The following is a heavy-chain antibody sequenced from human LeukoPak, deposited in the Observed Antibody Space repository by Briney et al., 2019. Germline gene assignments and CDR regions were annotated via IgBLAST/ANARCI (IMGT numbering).Heavy chain of an antibody. J-gene: IGHJ4*02. CDR2: IKQDGSEK. CDR1: GFTFSSYW. CDR3: ARDHSDYVRVGLDY. Sequence: GGSLRLSCAASGFTFSSYWMSWVRQAPGKGLEWVANIKQDGSEKYYVDSVKGRFTISRDNAKNSLYLQMNSLRAEDTAVYFCARDHSDYVRVGLDYWGQGNLVTVSS. D-gene: IGHD5-12*01. V-gene: IGHV3-7*01.